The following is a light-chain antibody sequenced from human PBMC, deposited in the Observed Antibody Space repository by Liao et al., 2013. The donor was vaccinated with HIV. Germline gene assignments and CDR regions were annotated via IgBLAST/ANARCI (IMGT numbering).Light chain of an antibody. CDR1: RLEDKY. CDR3: QAWDIGTRVV. Sequence: SYELTQPPSVSVSPGQTASITCSGDRLEDKYIFWYQQKSGQTPGLVIYQNDKRPSWIPERFSGSNSGNTATLTISGTQPMDEADYYCQAWDIGTRVVFGGGTTLTVL. V-gene: IGLV3-1*01. CDR2: QND. J-gene: IGLJ2*01.